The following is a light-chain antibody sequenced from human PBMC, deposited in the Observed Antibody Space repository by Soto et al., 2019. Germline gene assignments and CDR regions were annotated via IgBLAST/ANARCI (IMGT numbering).Light chain of an antibody. J-gene: IGKJ4*01. CDR1: QSVSSN. CDR3: QQYNNWPLLT. V-gene: IGKV3D-15*01. Sequence: EIVMTQSPATLSVSPGERATLSCRASQSVSSNLAWYQQKPGHAPSLLIYGASIRATGIPARFSGSGSGTEFTLTISSLQSEDFSVYYCQQYNNWPLLTFGGGTKVEIK. CDR2: GAS.